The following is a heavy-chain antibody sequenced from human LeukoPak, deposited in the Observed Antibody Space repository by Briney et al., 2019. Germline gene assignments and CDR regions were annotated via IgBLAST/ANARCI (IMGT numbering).Heavy chain of an antibody. Sequence: GGSLRLSCAASGFTFSSHAMSWVRQAPGKGLEWVSAISGSGGSTYYADSVKGRFTISRDNSKNTLYLQMNSLRAEDTAVYYCAKVPGHYYYYMDVWGKGTTVTVSS. CDR3: AKVPGHYYYYMDV. CDR1: GFTFSSHA. V-gene: IGHV3-23*01. J-gene: IGHJ6*03. CDR2: ISGSGGST.